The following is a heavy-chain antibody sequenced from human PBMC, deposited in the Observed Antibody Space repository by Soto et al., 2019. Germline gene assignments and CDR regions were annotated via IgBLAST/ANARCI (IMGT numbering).Heavy chain of an antibody. CDR1: GFTFSSYA. J-gene: IGHJ4*02. CDR3: AKGGVYYDLLTGYYD. V-gene: IGHV3-23*01. D-gene: IGHD3-9*01. Sequence: EVQLLESGGGLVQPGGSLRLSCAASGFTFSSYAMSWVRQAPGKWLEWVSAISGSGGSTYYADSVKGRFAISRDNSTKTLYLKMNSLRAEDTAVYYCAKGGVYYDLLTGYYDWGQGTLVTVSS. CDR2: ISGSGGST.